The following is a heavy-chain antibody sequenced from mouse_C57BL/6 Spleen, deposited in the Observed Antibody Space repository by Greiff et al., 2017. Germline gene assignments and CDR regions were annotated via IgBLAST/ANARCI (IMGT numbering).Heavy chain of an antibody. CDR3: ARDYPYWYFDV. D-gene: IGHD5-5*01. CDR2: IYPGSGNT. V-gene: IGHV1-66*01. Sequence: QFQLQQSGPELVKPGASVKISCKASGYSFTSYYIHWVKQRPGQGLEWIGWIYPGSGNTKYNEKFKGKATLTADTSSSTAYMQLSSLTSEDSAVYYCARDYPYWYFDVWGTGTTVTVSS. CDR1: GYSFTSYY. J-gene: IGHJ1*03.